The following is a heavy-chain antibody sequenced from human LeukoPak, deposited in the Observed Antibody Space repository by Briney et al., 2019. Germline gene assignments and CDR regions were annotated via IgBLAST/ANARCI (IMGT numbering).Heavy chain of an antibody. V-gene: IGHV4-59*01. J-gene: IGHJ4*02. Sequence: PSETLSLTCTVSGGSISSYYWSWIRQPPGKGLEWIGYIYYSGSTNYNPSLKSRVTTSVDTSKNQFSLKLSSVTAADTAVYYCARAGAAGPYPDYWGQGTLVTVSS. D-gene: IGHD6-13*01. CDR1: GGSISSYY. CDR2: IYYSGST. CDR3: ARAGAAGPYPDY.